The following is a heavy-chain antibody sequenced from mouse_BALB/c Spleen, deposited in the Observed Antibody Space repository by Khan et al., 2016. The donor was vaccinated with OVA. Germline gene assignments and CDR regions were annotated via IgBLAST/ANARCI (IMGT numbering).Heavy chain of an antibody. V-gene: IGHV1-77*01. D-gene: IGHD3-2*02. Sequence: QVQLQQSGPELVKPGASVKMSCKASGYTFTDFLISWLKQRPGPGLEWIGEIYPGSGYIYYNEKFKGKATLTSDKSSTTAYMQLSSLTSEDSAVYFCARAGDGGFAHWGQGTLVTVSA. J-gene: IGHJ3*01. CDR2: IYPGSGYI. CDR3: ARAGDGGFAH. CDR1: GYTFTDFL.